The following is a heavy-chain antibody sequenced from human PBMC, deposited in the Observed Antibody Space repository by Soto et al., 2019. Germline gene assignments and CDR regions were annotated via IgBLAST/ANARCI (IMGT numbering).Heavy chain of an antibody. CDR1: GGSISSYY. CDR3: ASIFNPLAPDYYGSGSDEAWFDP. V-gene: IGHV4-59*01. CDR2: IYYSGST. Sequence: SETLSLTCTVSGGSISSYYWSWIRQPPGKGLEWIGYIYYSGSTNYNPSLKSRVTISVDTSKNQFSLMLSSVTAADTAVYYCASIFNPLAPDYYGSGSDEAWFDPWGQGTLVTVSS. D-gene: IGHD3-10*01. J-gene: IGHJ5*02.